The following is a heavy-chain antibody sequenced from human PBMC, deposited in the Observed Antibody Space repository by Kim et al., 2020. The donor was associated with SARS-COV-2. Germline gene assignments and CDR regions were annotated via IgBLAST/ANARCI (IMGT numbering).Heavy chain of an antibody. V-gene: IGHV3-23*01. CDR3: AKWGQQQLVLFVGY. J-gene: IGHJ4*02. Sequence: GGSLRLSCAASGFTFSSYAMSWVRQAPGKGLEWVSAISGSGGSTYYADSVKGRFTISRDNSKNTLYLQMNSLRAEDTAVYYCAKWGQQQLVLFVGYWGQGTLVTVSS. CDR2: ISGSGGST. CDR1: GFTFSSYA. D-gene: IGHD6-13*01.